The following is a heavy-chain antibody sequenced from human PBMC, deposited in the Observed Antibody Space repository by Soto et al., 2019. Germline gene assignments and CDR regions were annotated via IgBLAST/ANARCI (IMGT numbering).Heavy chain of an antibody. D-gene: IGHD3-16*01. CDR1: GFTSSDHY. V-gene: IGHV3-72*01. Sequence: EVELVESGGGLVKAGGSLRVSCGVSGFTSSDHYMDWVRQAPGKGLEWVGRTANKRSRYTTEYAASGKGRFIISRDDSKNSVYLQMNSLKIEDAAVYYCARAGFGHGLDVWGQGTRVTVSS. CDR3: ARAGFGHGLDV. J-gene: IGHJ6*02. CDR2: TANKRSRYTT.